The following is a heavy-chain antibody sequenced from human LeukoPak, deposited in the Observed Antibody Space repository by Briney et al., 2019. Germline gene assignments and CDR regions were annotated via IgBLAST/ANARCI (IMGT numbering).Heavy chain of an antibody. J-gene: IGHJ4*02. CDR1: GFTFSEYY. CDR2: IISSGSNI. CDR3: ARVRSGSFYFDY. Sequence: PGGSLRLSCAASGFTFSEYYISWIRQAPGKGLEWVSYIISSGSNIYYADSVKARFTISRDNAKNSLYLQMNSLRAEDTALYYCARVRSGSFYFDYWGQGTLVTVSS. V-gene: IGHV3-11*01. D-gene: IGHD1-26*01.